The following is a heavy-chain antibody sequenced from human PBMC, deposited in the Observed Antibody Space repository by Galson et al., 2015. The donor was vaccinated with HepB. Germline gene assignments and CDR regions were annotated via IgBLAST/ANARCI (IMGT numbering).Heavy chain of an antibody. J-gene: IGHJ6*02. Sequence: SVKVSCKASGYSLTTYYMHWARLAPGQGLEWMGMISPRGVSTGYAQKFQGRVTMTGDTSSNTVFMELSSLTSEDTAVYYCARSDCSTTRCSLGEHYYGMDVWGQGTTVIVSS. V-gene: IGHV1-46*01. CDR2: ISPRGVST. CDR1: GYSLTTYY. D-gene: IGHD2-2*01. CDR3: ARSDCSTTRCSLGEHYYGMDV.